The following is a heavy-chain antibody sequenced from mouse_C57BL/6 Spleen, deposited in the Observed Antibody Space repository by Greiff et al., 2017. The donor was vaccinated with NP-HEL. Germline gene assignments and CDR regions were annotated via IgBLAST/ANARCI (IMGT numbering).Heavy chain of an antibody. V-gene: IGHV1-82*01. CDR3: AREGDYYGVFDY. CDR2: IYPGDGDT. Sequence: VQVVESGPELVKPGASVKISCKASGYAFSSSWMNWVKQRPGKGLEWIGRIYPGDGDTNYNEKFKGKATLTADKSSSTAYMQLSSLTSEESAVYFCAREGDYYGVFDYWGQGTTLTVST. CDR1: GYAFSSSW. J-gene: IGHJ2*01. D-gene: IGHD1-1*01.